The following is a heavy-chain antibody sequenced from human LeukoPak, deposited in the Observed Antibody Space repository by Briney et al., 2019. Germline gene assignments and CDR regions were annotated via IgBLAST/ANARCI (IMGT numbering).Heavy chain of an antibody. J-gene: IGHJ4*02. V-gene: IGHV4-38-2*02. CDR3: ARDSAD. Sequence: QPSETLSLTCTVSGDSISSGNYWGWIRQPPGKGLEWIGSIFHTGSTYFNLSLKSRVTISVDTSKNQFSLKLSSVTAADTAVYYCARDSADWGQGTLVTVSS. CDR2: IFHTGST. CDR1: GDSISSGNY.